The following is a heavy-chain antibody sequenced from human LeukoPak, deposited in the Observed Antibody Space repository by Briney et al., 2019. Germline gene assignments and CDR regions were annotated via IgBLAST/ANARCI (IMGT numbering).Heavy chain of an antibody. J-gene: IGHJ5*02. V-gene: IGHV4-34*01. CDR2: INHSGST. CDR1: GGSFSGYY. CDR3: ARGRPWFDP. Sequence: SETLSLTCGVYGGSFSGYYWSWIRQPPGKGLEWIGEINHSGSTNYNSSLKSRVTISVDTSKNQFSLKLSSVTAADPAVYYCARGRPWFDPWGQGTLVTVSS.